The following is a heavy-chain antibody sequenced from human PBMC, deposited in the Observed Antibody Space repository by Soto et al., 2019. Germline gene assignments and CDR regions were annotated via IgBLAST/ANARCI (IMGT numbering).Heavy chain of an antibody. CDR3: ASSPNHRCYYYYYYMDV. CDR1: GGSISSSSYY. CDR2: IYYSGST. V-gene: IGHV4-39*01. J-gene: IGHJ6*03. Sequence: SETLSLTCTVSGGSISSSSYYWGWIRQPPGKGLEWIGSIYYSGSTYYNPSLKSRVTISVDTSKNQFSLKLSSVTAADTAVYYCASSPNHRCYYYYYYMDVWGKGTTVTVSS.